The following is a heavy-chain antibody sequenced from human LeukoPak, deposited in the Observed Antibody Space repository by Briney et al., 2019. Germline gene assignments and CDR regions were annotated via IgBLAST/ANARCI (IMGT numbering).Heavy chain of an antibody. V-gene: IGHV3-73*01. CDR2: IRSKANSYAT. Sequence: GGSLRLSCAASGFTFSGSAMHWVRQASGKGLEWVGRIRSKANSYATAYAASVKGRFTISRDDSKNTAYLQMNSLKTEDTAVYYCPRWVESTHYYYYGMDVWGQGTTVTVSS. CDR3: PRWVESTHYYYYGMDV. D-gene: IGHD2-15*01. J-gene: IGHJ6*02. CDR1: GFTFSGSA.